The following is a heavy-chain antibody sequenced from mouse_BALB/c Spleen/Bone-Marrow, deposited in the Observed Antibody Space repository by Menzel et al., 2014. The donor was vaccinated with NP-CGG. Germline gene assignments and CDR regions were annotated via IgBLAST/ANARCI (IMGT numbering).Heavy chain of an antibody. CDR1: GYTFTSYW. D-gene: IGHD4-1*02. CDR2: INPSNDRT. J-gene: IGHJ2*01. Sequence: QVQLQQSGAELVKPGASVKLSCKASGYTFTSYWMYWVKQRPGQGLEWIGEINPSNDRTDYNEKFKTKATLTVDSSSSTAYMQLNSLTSEDSAVYYCTSPQLGRDYWGQGTTLTVSS. V-gene: IGHV1S81*02. CDR3: TSPQLGRDY.